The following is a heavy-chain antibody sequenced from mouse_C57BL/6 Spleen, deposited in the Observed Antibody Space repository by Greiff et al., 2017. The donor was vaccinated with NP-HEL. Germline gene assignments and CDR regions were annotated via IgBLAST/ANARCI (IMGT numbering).Heavy chain of an antibody. V-gene: IGHV10-1*01. CDR1: GFSFNTYA. J-gene: IGHJ1*03. CDR2: IRSKSNNYAT. Sequence: EVQRVESGGGLVQPKGSLKLSCAASGFSFNTYAMNWVRQAPGKGLEWVARIRSKSNNYATYYADSVKDRFTISRDDSESMLYLQMNNLKTEDTAMYYCVRNEGNYHWYFDVWGTGTTVTVSS. CDR3: VRNEGNYHWYFDV. D-gene: IGHD2-1*01.